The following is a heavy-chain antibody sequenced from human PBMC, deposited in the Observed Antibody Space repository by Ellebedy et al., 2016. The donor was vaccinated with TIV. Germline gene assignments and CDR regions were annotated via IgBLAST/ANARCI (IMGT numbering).Heavy chain of an antibody. J-gene: IGHJ6*02. CDR3: TRDRIVGSSSPYYNGMDV. CDR1: GYTFTRHY. D-gene: IGHD1-26*01. Sequence: AASVKVSCKASGYTFTRHYTPWVRQAPGQGLEWMGVIDPSGGSTDYAQKFQARVTMTRDTSTSQVSVELRSLSSDDTAVYSCTRDRIVGSSSPYYNGMDVWGQGTTVTVSS. CDR2: IDPSGGST. V-gene: IGHV1-46*01.